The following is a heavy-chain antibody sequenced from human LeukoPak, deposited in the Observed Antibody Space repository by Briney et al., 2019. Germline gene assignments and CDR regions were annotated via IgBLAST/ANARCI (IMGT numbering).Heavy chain of an antibody. V-gene: IGHV3-21*04. CDR2: ISSSSSYI. J-gene: IGHJ4*02. D-gene: IGHD4-17*01. Sequence: PGGSLRLSCAASGFTFSSYSMNWVRQAPGKGLEWVSSISSSSSYIYYADSVKGRFTISRDNSKNTLYLQMNSLRAEDTAVYYCARKPPATTVTTLGNYWGQGTLVTVSS. CDR3: ARKPPATTVTTLGNY. CDR1: GFTFSSYS.